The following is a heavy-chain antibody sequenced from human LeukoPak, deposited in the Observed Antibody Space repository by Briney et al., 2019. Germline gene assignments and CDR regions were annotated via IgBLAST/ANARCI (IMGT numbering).Heavy chain of an antibody. V-gene: IGHV4-59*08. D-gene: IGHD3-10*01. Sequence: KPSETLSLTCTVSGGSISSYYWSWIRQPPGKGLEWIGYIYYSGSTNYNPSLKSRVTISVDTSKNQFSLKLSSVTAADTAVYYCARHDSASYYYGSGSYLYYFDYWGQGTLVTVSS. CDR2: IYYSGST. J-gene: IGHJ4*02. CDR1: GGSISSYY. CDR3: ARHDSASYYYGSGSYLYYFDY.